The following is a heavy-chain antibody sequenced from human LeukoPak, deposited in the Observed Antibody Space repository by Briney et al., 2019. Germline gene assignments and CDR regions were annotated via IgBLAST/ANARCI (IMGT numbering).Heavy chain of an antibody. CDR2: MNPNSGNT. CDR1: GYTFTSYD. V-gene: IGHV1-8*01. D-gene: IGHD3-10*01. CDR3: ARGRPNYYGSGSYYNGGDAFDI. Sequence: WASVKVSCKASGYTFTSYDINWVRQASGQGLEWMGWMNPNSGNTGYAQKFQGRVTMTRSTSISTAYMELSSLRSEDTAVYYCARGRPNYYGSGSYYNGGDAFDIWGQGTMVTVSS. J-gene: IGHJ3*02.